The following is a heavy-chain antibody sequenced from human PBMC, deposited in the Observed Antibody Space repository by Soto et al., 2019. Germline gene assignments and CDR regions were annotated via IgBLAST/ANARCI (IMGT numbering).Heavy chain of an antibody. CDR3: ARDGSGYRSRASPMDV. CDR2: IIHIFGPA. V-gene: IGHV1-69*01. D-gene: IGHD3-22*01. J-gene: IGHJ6*02. CDR1: GDTFSSYA. Sequence: QVLLVQSGAEVKQPGSSVKVSCKASGDTFSSYAISWVRQAPRQGLECMGGIIHIFGPANYAQKFESRVKITADESTSTAYMELSSLRSENTAVYYCARDGSGYRSRASPMDVWPQGTTVTVSS.